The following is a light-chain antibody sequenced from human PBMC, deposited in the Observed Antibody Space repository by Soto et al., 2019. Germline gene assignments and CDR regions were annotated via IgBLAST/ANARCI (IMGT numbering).Light chain of an antibody. CDR2: GAS. J-gene: IGKJ4*01. Sequence: EIVMTQSPATLSVSPGERATLSCRASQSVSSSLAWYQQKPGQAPRLLIYGASTRATGIPARFSGSGSGTEFTLTISSLQSEDFAVYYCQQYYAWPLTFGGGTKVEIK. V-gene: IGKV3-15*01. CDR1: QSVSSS. CDR3: QQYYAWPLT.